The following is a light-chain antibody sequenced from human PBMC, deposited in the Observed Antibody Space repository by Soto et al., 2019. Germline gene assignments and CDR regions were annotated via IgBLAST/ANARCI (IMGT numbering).Light chain of an antibody. V-gene: IGLV3-21*02. CDR2: DDS. Sequence: SYELTQAPSVSVAPGQTARITCGDIGSKTVHWYQQKPGQAPVLVVYDDSDRPSGIPDRFSGSNSGNTATLTITTVEAGDEAAYFCQVFDGNTDDVIFGGATKLTVL. CDR1: IGSKT. CDR3: QVFDGNTDDVI. J-gene: IGLJ2*01.